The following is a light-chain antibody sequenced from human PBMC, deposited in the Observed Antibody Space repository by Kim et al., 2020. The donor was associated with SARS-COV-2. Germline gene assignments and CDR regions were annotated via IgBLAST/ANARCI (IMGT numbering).Light chain of an antibody. J-gene: IGLJ2*01. CDR2: SDT. Sequence: SYELTQPPSVSVAPGKTASITCGGDNIGDYRVHWYQQKPGQAPVLLIHSDTDRPSGIPQPFSGSNSGTTATLTIRRIEAGDEADYYCQVWHSGGDRVVFG. CDR1: NIGDYR. V-gene: IGLV3-21*04. CDR3: QVWHSGGDRVV.